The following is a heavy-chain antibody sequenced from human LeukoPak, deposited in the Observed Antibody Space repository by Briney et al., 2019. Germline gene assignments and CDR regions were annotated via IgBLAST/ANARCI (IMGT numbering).Heavy chain of an antibody. D-gene: IGHD2-2*01. CDR1: GFTFSSYW. J-gene: IGHJ4*02. Sequence: RSGGSLRLSCAASGFTFSSYWMHWVRQAPGKGLAWVSRINSDGSITTYADSVRGRFTISRDNAKSTLYLQMNSLRAEDTAVYYCASSTQISKYADYWGQGALVTVSS. V-gene: IGHV3-74*01. CDR3: ASSTQISKYADY. CDR2: INSDGSIT.